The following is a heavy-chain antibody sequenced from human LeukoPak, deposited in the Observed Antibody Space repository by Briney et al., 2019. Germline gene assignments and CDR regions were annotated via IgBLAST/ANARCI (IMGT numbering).Heavy chain of an antibody. J-gene: IGHJ4*02. CDR3: ARADCSSSSCYEFDY. CDR1: GFTFSDYY. D-gene: IGHD2-2*01. V-gene: IGHV3-11*04. Sequence: GGSLRLSCAASGFTFSDYYMSWIGQAPGKGLEGVSYIRSRGSIKFYADSVRGRFTISRDNAKNSLYLQMNSLRAEDTAVYYCARADCSSSSCYEFDYWGQGTLVTVSS. CDR2: IRSRGSIK.